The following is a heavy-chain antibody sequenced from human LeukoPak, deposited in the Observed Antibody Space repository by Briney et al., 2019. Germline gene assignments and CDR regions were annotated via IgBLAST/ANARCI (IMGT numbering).Heavy chain of an antibody. J-gene: IGHJ4*02. Sequence: PSETLSLTCAVYGGSFSGYYWSWIRQPPGKGLEWIGEINHSGSTNYNPSLKSRVTISVDTSKNQFSLKLSSVTAADTAVYYCAREVRSSGYTYYFDYWGQGTLVTVSS. CDR1: GGSFSGYY. CDR2: INHSGST. CDR3: AREVRSSGYTYYFDY. V-gene: IGHV4-34*01. D-gene: IGHD3-22*01.